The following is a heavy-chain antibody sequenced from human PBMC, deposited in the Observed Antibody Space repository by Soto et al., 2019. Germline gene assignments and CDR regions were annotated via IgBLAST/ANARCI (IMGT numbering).Heavy chain of an antibody. Sequence: QVQLVQSGAEVKKPGASVRISCKASGYTFTNFYLHWVRQAPGQGLEWMGIISPRGDKTWYEQKFQGRVTMTRDTATSTVYMEVSGLRSDDTAIYYCARNVSFGERRGPNYFDYWGQGTLLTVSS. V-gene: IGHV1-46*01. J-gene: IGHJ4*02. CDR2: ISPRGDKT. CDR3: ARNVSFGERRGPNYFDY. D-gene: IGHD1-1*01. CDR1: GYTFTNFY.